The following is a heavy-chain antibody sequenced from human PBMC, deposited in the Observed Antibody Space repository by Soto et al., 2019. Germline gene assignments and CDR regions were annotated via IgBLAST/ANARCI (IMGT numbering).Heavy chain of an antibody. CDR2: IYSAGST. CDR1: GFTVNSNY. Sequence: EVQLVESGGGLVQPGGSLRLSCAASGFTVNSNYMSWVRQAPGKGLEWVSVIYSAGSTYYADSVKGRFIISRDNSNNTLYFQMHSLRAEDTAVYYCATLATYDILTGFYPCWGQGTLVTVSS. D-gene: IGHD3-9*01. CDR3: ATLATYDILTGFYPC. J-gene: IGHJ4*02. V-gene: IGHV3-66*01.